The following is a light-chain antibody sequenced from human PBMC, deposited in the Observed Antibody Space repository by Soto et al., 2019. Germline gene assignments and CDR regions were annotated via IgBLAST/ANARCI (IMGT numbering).Light chain of an antibody. Sequence: DIQMTQSPSSLSSSLGDRVTISCQASQDINNYLNWYQQTKGKAPKILIYVASNLQTGVPSRFSGSGSGTDCTFPISKLQPEDIATYYCQQYDNLPITFGQGTRLEIK. J-gene: IGKJ5*01. CDR3: QQYDNLPIT. V-gene: IGKV1-33*01. CDR1: QDINNY. CDR2: VAS.